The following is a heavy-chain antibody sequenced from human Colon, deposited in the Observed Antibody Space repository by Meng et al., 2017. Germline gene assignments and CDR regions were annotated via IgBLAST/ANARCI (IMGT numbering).Heavy chain of an antibody. CDR3: TNDRLTH. D-gene: IGHD1-1*01. CDR1: GFTFTGHW. CDR2: VNPEGNIP. Sequence: GESLKISYAASGFTFTGHWMHWVRQAPGQGLVWVSRVNPEGNIPDYADSAKGRFIILRDNAKSTVYLQLNSLRVEDTAVYYCTNDRLTHWGQGTLVTVSS. V-gene: IGHV3-74*01. J-gene: IGHJ1*01.